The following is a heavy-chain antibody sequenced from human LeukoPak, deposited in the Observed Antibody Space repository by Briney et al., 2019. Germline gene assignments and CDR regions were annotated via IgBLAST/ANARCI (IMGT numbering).Heavy chain of an antibody. D-gene: IGHD3-22*01. CDR1: GFTFTSSA. Sequence: SVKVSCKASGFTFTSSAVQRMRQARGQRLEWIGWIVVGSGNTNYAQKFQERVTITRDMSTSTAYMELSSLRSEDTAVYYCAAATYYYDSSGYYPDDYWGQGTLVTVSS. CDR3: AAATYYYDSSGYYPDDY. CDR2: IVVGSGNT. J-gene: IGHJ4*02. V-gene: IGHV1-58*01.